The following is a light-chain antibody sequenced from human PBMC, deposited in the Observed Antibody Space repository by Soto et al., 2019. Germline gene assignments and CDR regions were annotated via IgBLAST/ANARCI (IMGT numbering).Light chain of an antibody. J-gene: IGKJ1*01. CDR1: QSVITN. CDR3: QQYNRWPRT. Sequence: EIVLTQSPGTLSLSPGERATLSCRASQSVITNLAWYQQKPGRAPRLLIYDASTRATGIPVRFSGSGSGTEFTLSISSVQSEDFAVFYCQQYNRWPRTFGQGTKVDIK. CDR2: DAS. V-gene: IGKV3-15*01.